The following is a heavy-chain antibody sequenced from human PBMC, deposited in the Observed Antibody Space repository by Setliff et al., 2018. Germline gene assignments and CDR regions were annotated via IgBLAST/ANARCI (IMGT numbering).Heavy chain of an antibody. V-gene: IGHV4-39*01. CDR1: GGSISSSSYY. CDR2: IYYSGST. J-gene: IGHJ4*02. D-gene: IGHD6-13*01. Sequence: SETLSLTCTVSGGSISSSSYYWGWIRQPPGKGPDWIGSIYYSGSTYYNPSLKSRVTISVDTSKNQFSLKLSSVTAADTAVYYCARRGRGSSWFDTLFDYWGQGTLVTVSS. CDR3: ARRGRGSSWFDTLFDY.